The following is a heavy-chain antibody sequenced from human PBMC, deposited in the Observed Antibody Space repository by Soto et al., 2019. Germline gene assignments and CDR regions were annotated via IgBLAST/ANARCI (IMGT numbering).Heavy chain of an antibody. Sequence: QVQLVESGGGVVQPGRSLRLSCAASGFTFSSYGMHWVRQAPGKGLEWVAVIWYDGSNKYYADSVKGRFTISRDNSTNTLHLQMNSLRADDTAVYYCARDCAGYSSGWCQRGGVDYWGQGTLVTVSS. J-gene: IGHJ4*02. CDR3: ARDCAGYSSGWCQRGGVDY. CDR2: IWYDGSNK. D-gene: IGHD6-19*01. V-gene: IGHV3-33*01. CDR1: GFTFSSYG.